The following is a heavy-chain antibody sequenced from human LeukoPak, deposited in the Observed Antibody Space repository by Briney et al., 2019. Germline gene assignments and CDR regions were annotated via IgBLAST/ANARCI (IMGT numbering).Heavy chain of an antibody. V-gene: IGHV4-30-2*03. CDR3: ARHATNYYDSSGPIDY. D-gene: IGHD3-22*01. CDR1: GGSISSGGYS. J-gene: IGHJ4*02. CDR2: IYHSGSA. Sequence: PSQTLSLTCAVSGGSISSGGYSWSWIRQPPGKGLEWIGYIYHSGSAYYNPSLKSRGTISVDTSKNQFSLKLSSVTAADTAVYYCARHATNYYDSSGPIDYWGQGTLVTVSS.